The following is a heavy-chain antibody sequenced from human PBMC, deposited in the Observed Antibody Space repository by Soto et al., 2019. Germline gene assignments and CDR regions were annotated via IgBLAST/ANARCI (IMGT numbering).Heavy chain of an antibody. Sequence: GGSLRLSCAASGFTFSTYCMHWVRHTPGTGLVWVSRTCRYGRELYYADSVKGRFTISRDDAKNILYMQMDSLRVEDTGIYYCVRGTTAWCGMDYWGQRALVTVSS. D-gene: IGHD1-1*01. CDR3: VRGTTAWCGMDY. V-gene: IGHV3-74*01. CDR2: TCRYGREL. CDR1: GFTFSTYC. J-gene: IGHJ4*02.